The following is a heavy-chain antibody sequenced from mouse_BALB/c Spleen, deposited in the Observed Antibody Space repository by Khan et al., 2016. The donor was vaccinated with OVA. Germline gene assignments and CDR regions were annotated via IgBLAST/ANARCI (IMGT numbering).Heavy chain of an antibody. Sequence: VQLKQSGAELVKPGASVKLSCTASGFNIKDTYIHWVKQRPEQGLEWIGRIDPANGNSKYDPRFQGKATLTADTSSNTAYLQLSSLKSEDAAVYYCTRPIYYYDAMDYWGQGTSVTVSS. CDR2: IDPANGNS. V-gene: IGHV14-3*02. CDR1: GFNIKDTY. CDR3: TRPIYYYDAMDY. J-gene: IGHJ4*01. D-gene: IGHD1-1*01.